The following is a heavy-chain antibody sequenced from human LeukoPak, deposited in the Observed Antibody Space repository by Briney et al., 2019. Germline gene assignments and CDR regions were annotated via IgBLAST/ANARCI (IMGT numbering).Heavy chain of an antibody. Sequence: GSSVKVSCKTSGYTFTSYAISWVRQAPGQGLEWVGWISPYNGQTQYAQNLEDRVTMTTDTSTSTAYLEIRSLRPDDTGIFYCARGAFLNLRFPDLWGQGTLLIVSS. CDR3: ARGAFLNLRFPDL. J-gene: IGHJ5*02. CDR1: GYTFTSYA. CDR2: ISPYNGQT. D-gene: IGHD5/OR15-5a*01. V-gene: IGHV1-18*01.